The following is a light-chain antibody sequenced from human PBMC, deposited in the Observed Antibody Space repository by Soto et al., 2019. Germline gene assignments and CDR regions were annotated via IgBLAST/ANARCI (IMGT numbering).Light chain of an antibody. CDR2: QDS. CDR1: KLGDKY. V-gene: IGLV3-1*01. J-gene: IGLJ2*01. CDR3: QAWDSSAHRV. Sequence: SYELTQPPSVSVSPGQTASITCSGDKLGDKYACWYQQKPGQSPVLVIYQDSKRPSGIPERFSGSNSGNTATLTISGTQAMDEADYYCQAWDSSAHRVFGGGTKLTVL.